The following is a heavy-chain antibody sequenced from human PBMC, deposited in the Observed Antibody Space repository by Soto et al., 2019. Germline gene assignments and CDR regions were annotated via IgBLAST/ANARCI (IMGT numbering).Heavy chain of an antibody. Sequence: GGSLRLSCAASGFTFSGSAMHWVRQASGKGLEWVGRIRSKANSYATAYAASVKGRFTISRDDSKNTAYLQMNSLKTEDTAVYYCTRHFSGLKHFDYWGQGTLVTVSS. V-gene: IGHV3-73*01. CDR1: GFTFSGSA. CDR3: TRHFSGLKHFDY. J-gene: IGHJ4*02. CDR2: IRSKANSYAT. D-gene: IGHD2-21*02.